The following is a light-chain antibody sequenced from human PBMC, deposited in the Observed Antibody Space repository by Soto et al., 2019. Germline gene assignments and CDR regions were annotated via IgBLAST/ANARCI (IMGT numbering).Light chain of an antibody. J-gene: IGKJ5*01. V-gene: IGKV3-11*01. CDR1: QSISSN. Sequence: EIVMTQSPATLSVSPGERAALSCRASQSISSNLAWYQQKPGQAPSLLIYDVSNRATGIPARFSGSGSGTDFTLTISSLQPEDFAVYYCQHRSEWPVTFGQGTRLEIK. CDR3: QHRSEWPVT. CDR2: DVS.